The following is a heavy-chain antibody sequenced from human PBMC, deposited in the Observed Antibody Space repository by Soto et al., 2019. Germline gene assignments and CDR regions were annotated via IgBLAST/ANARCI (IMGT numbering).Heavy chain of an antibody. CDR2: IYYSGST. J-gene: IGHJ3*02. CDR1: GGSISSYY. CDR3: AIALILTGYYIHDAFDI. D-gene: IGHD3-9*01. Sequence: SETLSLTCTVSGGSISSYYWSWIRQPPWKGLEWIGYIYYSGSTNYNPSLKSRVTISVDTSKNQFSLKLSSVTAADTAVYYCAIALILTGYYIHDAFDIWGQGTMVTVSS. V-gene: IGHV4-59*01.